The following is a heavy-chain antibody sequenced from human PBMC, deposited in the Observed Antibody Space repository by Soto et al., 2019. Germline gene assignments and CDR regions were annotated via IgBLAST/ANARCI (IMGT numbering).Heavy chain of an antibody. V-gene: IGHV4-31*03. CDR3: ARELYVGATSHAFDI. CDR1: GGSISSGGYY. J-gene: IGHJ3*02. D-gene: IGHD1-26*01. Sequence: SETLSLTCTVSGGSISSGGYYWSWIRQHPGKGLEWIGYIYYSGSTYYNPSLKSRVTISVDTSKNQFSLKLSSVTAADTAVYYCARELYVGATSHAFDIWGQGTMVTVSS. CDR2: IYYSGST.